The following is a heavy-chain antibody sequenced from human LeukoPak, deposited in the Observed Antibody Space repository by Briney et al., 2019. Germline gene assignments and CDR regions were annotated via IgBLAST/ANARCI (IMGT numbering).Heavy chain of an antibody. J-gene: IGHJ4*02. V-gene: IGHV5-51*01. D-gene: IGHD6-13*01. CDR3: ARLDTSSWRYFDY. Sequence: GESLKISCKGSGYSSISYWIGWVRQMPGKGLEWMGIIYPGDSDTRYSPSFQGQVTISADKSISTAYLQWSSLKASDTAIYYCARLDTSSWRYFDYWGQGTLVTVSS. CDR2: IYPGDSDT. CDR1: GYSSISYW.